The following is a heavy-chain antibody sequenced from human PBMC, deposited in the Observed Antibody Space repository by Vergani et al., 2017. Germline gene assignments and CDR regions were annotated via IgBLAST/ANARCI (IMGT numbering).Heavy chain of an antibody. J-gene: IGHJ5*02. CDR3: AREAGRNYYGSENWFNP. D-gene: IGHD3-10*01. CDR1: GGSISSYY. V-gene: IGHV4-59*01. Sequence: QVQLQESGPGLVKPSETLSLTCTVSGGSISSYYWSWIRQPPGKGLEWIGYIYYSGSTNYNPSLKSRVTISVDTSKNQFSLKLSSVTAADTAVYYCAREAGRNYYGSENWFNPCRQGTLVTLSS. CDR2: IYYSGST.